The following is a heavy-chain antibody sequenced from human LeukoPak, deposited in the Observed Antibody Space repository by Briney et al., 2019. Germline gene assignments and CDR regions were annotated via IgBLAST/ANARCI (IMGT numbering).Heavy chain of an antibody. CDR3: ARVRGIAAAGIYYFDY. D-gene: IGHD6-13*01. Sequence: SETLSLTCTVSGGSISSYYWSWIRQPPGKGLEWIGYIYYSGSTNYNPSLKSRVTISVDTSKNQFSLKLSSVTAADTAVYCCARVRGIAAAGIYYFDYWGQGTLVTVSS. CDR1: GGSISSYY. J-gene: IGHJ4*02. CDR2: IYYSGST. V-gene: IGHV4-59*01.